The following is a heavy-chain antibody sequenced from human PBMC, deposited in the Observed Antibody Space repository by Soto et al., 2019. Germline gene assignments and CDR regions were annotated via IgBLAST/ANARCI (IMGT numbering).Heavy chain of an antibody. Sequence: SETLSLTCSVYGESFSGYYWTWIRQSPGKGLEWIGEINHSGSSNYNPSLKSLVTISIDTSRNQFSLKVTSVTVADTAIYYGAGGSIGYSSGWPKGRGAYDYWGQGTLVTVSS. CDR2: INHSGSS. V-gene: IGHV4-34*01. J-gene: IGHJ4*02. CDR1: GESFSGYY. CDR3: AGGSIGYSSGWPKGRGAYDY. D-gene: IGHD6-19*01.